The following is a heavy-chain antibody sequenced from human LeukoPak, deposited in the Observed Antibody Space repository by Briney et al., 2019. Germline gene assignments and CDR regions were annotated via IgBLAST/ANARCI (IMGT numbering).Heavy chain of an antibody. D-gene: IGHD2-2*01. V-gene: IGHV5-51*01. Sequence: GESLKISCRGSGYSFTSYWIGWVRQMPGKGLEWLGFIYPGDSDTRYSPSFQGQVTISADKSISTAYLQWSSLKASDTAMYYCASTYCSSTSCYRHDAFDIWGQGTMVTVSS. CDR2: IYPGDSDT. CDR3: ASTYCSSTSCYRHDAFDI. CDR1: GYSFTSYW. J-gene: IGHJ3*02.